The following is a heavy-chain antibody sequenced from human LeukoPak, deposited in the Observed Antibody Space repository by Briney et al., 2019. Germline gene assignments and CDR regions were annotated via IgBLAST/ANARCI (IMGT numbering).Heavy chain of an antibody. V-gene: IGHV1-69*13. CDR1: GGTLSRFA. CDR2: IIPIFGTA. Sequence: ASVKVSCKASGGTLSRFAISWVRQAPGQGLEWMGGIIPIFGTANYAQKFQGRVTITADESTSTAYMELSSLRSEDTAVYYCASGSGYYYTFDYWGQGTLVTVSS. D-gene: IGHD3-22*01. J-gene: IGHJ4*02. CDR3: ASGSGYYYTFDY.